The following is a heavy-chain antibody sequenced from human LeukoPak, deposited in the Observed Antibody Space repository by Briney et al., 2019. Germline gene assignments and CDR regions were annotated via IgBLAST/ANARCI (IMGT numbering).Heavy chain of an antibody. J-gene: IGHJ1*01. CDR2: IYTSGST. Sequence: PSETLSLTCTVAGGSISTYYWSWIRQPAGKGLEWIGRIYTSGSTNYNPSLKSRVTMSVDTSKNQFSLKLSSVTAADTAVYYCAREQQQSGFQHWGQGTLVTVSS. D-gene: IGHD1/OR15-1a*01. V-gene: IGHV4-4*07. CDR3: AREQQQSGFQH. CDR1: GGSISTYY.